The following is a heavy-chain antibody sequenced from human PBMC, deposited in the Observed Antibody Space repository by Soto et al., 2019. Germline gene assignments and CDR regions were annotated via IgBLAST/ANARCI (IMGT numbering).Heavy chain of an antibody. V-gene: IGHV1-69*02. CDR1: GGTFSSST. CDR3: ARGSLGVDY. Sequence: QVQLVQSGAEVMKPGSSVKVSCKASGGTFSSSTISWVRQAPGQGLEWMGRIIPFLGIANYAQKFQGRVTITADKSTSTAYMELSSLRSEDTAVYYCARGSLGVDYWGQGTLVTVSS. D-gene: IGHD3-10*01. J-gene: IGHJ4*02. CDR2: IIPFLGIA.